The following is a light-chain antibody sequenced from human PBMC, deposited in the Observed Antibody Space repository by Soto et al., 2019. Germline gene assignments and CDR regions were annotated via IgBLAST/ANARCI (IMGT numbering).Light chain of an antibody. J-gene: IGKJ4*01. CDR1: ESIGNY. CDR2: DAS. Sequence: EVVLTQSPATLSLSPGERATLSCRASESIGNYLAWYQQKLGQAPKLLIYDASHRAIGIPGRFSGDGSGTDFTLPLISLEPEDFAVYYCQWRSDWPPRLTFGGGTKVEIK. V-gene: IGKV3-11*01. CDR3: QWRSDWPPRLT.